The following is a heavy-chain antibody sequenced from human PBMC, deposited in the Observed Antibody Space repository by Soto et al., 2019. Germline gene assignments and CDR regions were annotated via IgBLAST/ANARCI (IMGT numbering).Heavy chain of an antibody. Sequence: PGGSLRLSCAASGFTFSSYWMHWVRQAPGKGLVWVSRINSDGSSTSYADSVKGRFTISRDNAKNTLYLQMNSLRAEDTAVYYCARXPLRVQLWLGVAYGMDVWGPGTTVTVSS. CDR3: ARXPLRVQLWLGVAYGMDV. J-gene: IGHJ6*02. V-gene: IGHV3-74*01. CDR2: INSDGSST. CDR1: GFTFSSYW. D-gene: IGHD5-18*01.